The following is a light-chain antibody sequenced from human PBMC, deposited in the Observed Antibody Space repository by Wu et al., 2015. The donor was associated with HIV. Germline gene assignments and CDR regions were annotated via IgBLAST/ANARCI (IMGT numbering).Light chain of an antibody. J-gene: IGKJ1*01. Sequence: DIQMTQSPSTLSASVGDRVTITCRASQSISNWLAWYQQKPGKAPKLLIYRASSLESGVPSRFSGSGSETEFTLTISSLXPDDFATYYCQQYNSYSTFGQGTKVEIK. V-gene: IGKV1-5*03. CDR3: QQYNSYST. CDR2: RAS. CDR1: QSISNW.